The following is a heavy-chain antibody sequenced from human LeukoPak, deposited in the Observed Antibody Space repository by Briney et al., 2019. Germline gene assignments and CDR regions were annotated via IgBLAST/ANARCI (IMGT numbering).Heavy chain of an antibody. CDR1: GITFSNYA. D-gene: IGHD2-21*02. V-gene: IGHV3-23*01. Sequence: GAPGLPLATPGITFSNYAMTLVPQAPGKGLEWVSSINGNGYSTYYADSVKGRFTISRDNSKNTLYLQMSSLRAEDTAIFYCAKDWMDGGDCSSSGCIAQWGQGTLVTVSS. CDR2: INGNGYST. J-gene: IGHJ4*02. CDR3: AKDWMDGGDCSSSGCIAQ.